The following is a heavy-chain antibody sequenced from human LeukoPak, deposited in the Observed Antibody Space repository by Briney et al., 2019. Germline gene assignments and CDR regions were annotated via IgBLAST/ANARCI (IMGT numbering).Heavy chain of an antibody. Sequence: RGSLRLSCAASGFSFSSYEMNWVRQAPGKGLEWVSNISPSGSTKYYADSVKGRFTISRDNAKNSLYLQMNNLRAGDTGVYYCTKLAVASADSWGQGTLVTVSS. CDR1: GFSFSSYE. CDR2: ISPSGSTK. CDR3: TKLAVASADS. D-gene: IGHD6-19*01. V-gene: IGHV3-48*03. J-gene: IGHJ4*02.